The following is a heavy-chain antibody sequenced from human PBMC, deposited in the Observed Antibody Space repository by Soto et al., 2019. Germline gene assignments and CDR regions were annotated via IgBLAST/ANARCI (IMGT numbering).Heavy chain of an antibody. Sequence: QVQLVESGGGVVQPGRSLRLSCAASGFTFSSYGMHWVRQAPGKGLEWVAVIWYDGSNKYYADSVKGRFTISRDNSKNTLYLQMNSLRAEDTAVYYCARDEGYGSGSETPFDIWGQGTMVTVSS. CDR3: ARDEGYGSGSETPFDI. J-gene: IGHJ3*02. V-gene: IGHV3-33*01. CDR2: IWYDGSNK. CDR1: GFTFSSYG. D-gene: IGHD3-10*01.